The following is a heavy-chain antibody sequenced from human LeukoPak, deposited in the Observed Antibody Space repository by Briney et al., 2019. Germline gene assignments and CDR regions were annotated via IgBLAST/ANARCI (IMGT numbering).Heavy chain of an antibody. CDR3: AKDVFGGIDY. CDR2: ISYDGSNK. CDR1: GFTFSSYA. D-gene: IGHD3-10*01. Sequence: GGSLRLSCAASGFTFSSYAMHWVRQAPGKGLEWVAVISYDGSNKYYADSVKGRFTISRDNSKNTLYLQMNSLRAEDTAVYYCAKDVFGGIDYWGEGTLVTVSS. J-gene: IGHJ4*02. V-gene: IGHV3-30-3*01.